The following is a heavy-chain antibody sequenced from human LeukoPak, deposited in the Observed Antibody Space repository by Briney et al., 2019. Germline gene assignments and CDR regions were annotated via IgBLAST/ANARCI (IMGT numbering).Heavy chain of an antibody. CDR2: IIPIFGTA. CDR1: GGTFSSYA. J-gene: IGHJ6*03. Sequence: SSVTLSCKASGGTFSSYAISWVRHAPGQGLEWLGGIIPIFGTANYAQKFQGRVTMTTDASTSTAYMELSSLRSEHTAVYYSAMVDVRITLVPGVIAKANYYYMDVWGKGTTVTVSS. D-gene: IGHD3-10*01. V-gene: IGHV1-69*05. CDR3: AMVDVRITLVPGVIAKANYYYMDV.